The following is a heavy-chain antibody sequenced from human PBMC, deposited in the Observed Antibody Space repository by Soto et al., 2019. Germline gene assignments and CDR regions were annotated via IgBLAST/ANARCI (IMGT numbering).Heavy chain of an antibody. CDR3: ARYYYDTSGYTAYDFDY. J-gene: IGHJ4*02. V-gene: IGHV1-18*01. Sequence: ASVKVSCKASGYTFTSYGISWVRQAPGQGLEWMGWISAYNGNTNYAQKLQGRVTMTTDTSTSTAYMELRSLRSDDTAVYYCARYYYDTSGYTAYDFDYWGQGTLVTVSS. D-gene: IGHD3-22*01. CDR1: GYTFTSYG. CDR2: ISAYNGNT.